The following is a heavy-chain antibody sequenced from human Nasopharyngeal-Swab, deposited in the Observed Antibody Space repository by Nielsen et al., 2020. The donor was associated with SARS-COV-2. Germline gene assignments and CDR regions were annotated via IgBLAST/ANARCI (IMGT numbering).Heavy chain of an antibody. D-gene: IGHD3-3*01. J-gene: IGHJ6*02. Sequence: WIRQPPGKGLEWVSYISSSSSYTNYADSVKGRFTISRDNAKNSLYLQMNSLRAEDTAVYYCARDQGYYDFWSGYPGGMDVWGQGTTVTVSS. CDR3: ARDQGYYDFWSGYPGGMDV. CDR2: ISSSSSYT. V-gene: IGHV3-11*05.